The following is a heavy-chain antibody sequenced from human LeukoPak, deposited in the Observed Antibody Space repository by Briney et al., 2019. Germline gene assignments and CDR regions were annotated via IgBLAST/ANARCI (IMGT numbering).Heavy chain of an antibody. CDR1: GFTFSTYA. V-gene: IGHV3-23*01. J-gene: IGHJ4*02. CDR3: ARDLHSYGY. D-gene: IGHD5-18*01. CDR2: ISSSGGVT. Sequence: PGGSLRLSCAASGFTFSTYAMSWVRQAPGKGLEWVSSISSSGGVTYYADSVKGRFTISRDNAKNSLYLQMNSLRAEDTAVYYCARDLHSYGYWGQGTLVTVSS.